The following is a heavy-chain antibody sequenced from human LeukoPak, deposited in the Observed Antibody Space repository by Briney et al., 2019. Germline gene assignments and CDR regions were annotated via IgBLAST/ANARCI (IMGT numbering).Heavy chain of an antibody. J-gene: IGHJ4*02. V-gene: IGHV1-18*01. CDR1: GYTFTSYG. Sequence: ASVKVSCKASGYTFTSYGISWVRQAPGQGLEWMGWISAYNGNTNYAQKLQGRVTMTTDTSTSTAYMELRSLRSDDTAVYYCARDLPGAARTPGGYYFDYWGQGTLVTVSS. CDR2: ISAYNGNT. D-gene: IGHD6-6*01. CDR3: ARDLPGAARTPGGYYFDY.